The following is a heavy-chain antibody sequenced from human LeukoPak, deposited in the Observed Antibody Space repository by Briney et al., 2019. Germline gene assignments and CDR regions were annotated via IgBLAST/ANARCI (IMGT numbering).Heavy chain of an antibody. CDR3: ARTKTATSWYFDL. D-gene: IGHD1-1*01. J-gene: IGHJ2*01. Sequence: ASVKVSCKASSYMFTSKGISWVRQAPGQGLEWMGWISTYNGNTNYAQEFQGRVTVTTDTSTSTAYMELRSLRSDDTAVYYCARTKTATSWYFDLWGRGTLVTVSS. V-gene: IGHV1-18*01. CDR1: SYMFTSKG. CDR2: ISTYNGNT.